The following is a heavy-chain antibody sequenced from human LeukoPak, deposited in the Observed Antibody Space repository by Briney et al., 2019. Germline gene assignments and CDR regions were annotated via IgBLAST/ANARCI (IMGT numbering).Heavy chain of an antibody. CDR1: GFTFSDQY. V-gene: IGHV3-72*01. D-gene: IGHD3-16*01. Sequence: GGSLRLSCAASGFTFSDQYIDWVREAPGKGLEWVGRTKSKAKSYATEYAASVRGRFTISRDDSKNLVYLQMNSLKTEDTAVYYCARDGGEGGKSAFDIWGQGTMVTVSS. J-gene: IGHJ3*02. CDR3: ARDGGEGGKSAFDI. CDR2: TKSKAKSYAT.